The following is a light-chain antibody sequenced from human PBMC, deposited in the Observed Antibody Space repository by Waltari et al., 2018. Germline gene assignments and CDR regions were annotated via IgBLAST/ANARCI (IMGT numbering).Light chain of an antibody. CDR3: QTWDDSLNGVV. CDR2: TDN. CDR1: SSNLGVTT. V-gene: IGLV1-44*01. J-gene: IGLJ2*01. Sequence: QSVLTPPPSASGPPGQTVTISCSGSSSNLGVTTVNWYQPPPATAPKLLIYTDNLRPSGVPDRFSGSKSGTSASLAISGLQSEDEADYHCQTWDDSLNGVVFGGGTKLTVL.